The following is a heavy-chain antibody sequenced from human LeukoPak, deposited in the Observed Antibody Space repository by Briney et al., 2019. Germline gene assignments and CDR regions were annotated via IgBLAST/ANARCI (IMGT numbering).Heavy chain of an antibody. CDR1: GFTFDDYA. Sequence: PGRSLRLSCAASGFTFDDYAMHWVRQAPGKGLEWVSAISRSGDSTYYADSVKGRFTISRDNSKNTLYLQMNSLRAEDTAVYYCAKEQRGYTGYAVGSWFDPWGQGTLVTVSS. D-gene: IGHD5-12*01. CDR2: ISRSGDST. J-gene: IGHJ5*02. V-gene: IGHV3-23*01. CDR3: AKEQRGYTGYAVGSWFDP.